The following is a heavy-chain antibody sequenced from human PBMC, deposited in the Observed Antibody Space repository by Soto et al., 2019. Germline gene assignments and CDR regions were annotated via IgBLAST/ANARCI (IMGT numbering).Heavy chain of an antibody. V-gene: IGHV3-9*02. Sequence: EVQLVESGGDLVQPGRSLRLSCVASGFTSDDYGMHWVRQVPGKGLEWVSGIILNSGHMGYADSVKGRFIISRDKGKNSVYLQMNNLRGEDTAIYYCGRDTSPGGLEVWGQGTTVTVSS. D-gene: IGHD6-6*01. CDR2: IILNSGHM. CDR3: GRDTSPGGLEV. J-gene: IGHJ6*02. CDR1: GFTSDDYG.